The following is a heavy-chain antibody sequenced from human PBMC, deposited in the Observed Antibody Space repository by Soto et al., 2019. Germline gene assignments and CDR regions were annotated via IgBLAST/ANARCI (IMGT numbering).Heavy chain of an antibody. Sequence: QVQLVESGGGVVQPGRSLRLSCAASGFTFSSYGMHWVRQAPGKGLEWVAVIRYDGSNKYYADSVKGRITSSRDNSKYMLYRRMNSMRAEDTAVYYCARERLRFLEWLPLDYWGQGTLVTVSS. J-gene: IGHJ4*02. CDR1: GFTFSSYG. V-gene: IGHV3-33*01. CDR3: ARERLRFLEWLPLDY. CDR2: IRYDGSNK. D-gene: IGHD3-3*01.